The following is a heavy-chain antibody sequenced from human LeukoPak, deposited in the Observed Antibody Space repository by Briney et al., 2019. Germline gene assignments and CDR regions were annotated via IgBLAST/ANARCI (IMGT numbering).Heavy chain of an antibody. Sequence: SETLSLTCTVSGSSISSYYWSWIRQPPGKGLEWIGYIYYSGSTNYNPSLKSRVTISVDTSKNQFSLKLSSVTAADTAVYYCASLWFGEAYFDYWGQGTLVTVSS. V-gene: IGHV4-59*01. J-gene: IGHJ4*02. CDR1: GSSISSYY. D-gene: IGHD3-10*01. CDR3: ASLWFGEAYFDY. CDR2: IYYSGST.